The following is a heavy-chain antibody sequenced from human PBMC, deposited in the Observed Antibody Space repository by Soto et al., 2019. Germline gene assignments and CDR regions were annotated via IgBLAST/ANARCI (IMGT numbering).Heavy chain of an antibody. CDR3: AKEGTSGLYYFDY. Sequence: GGSLRLSCAASGFTFSSYAMSWVRQAPGKGLEWVSVISGSGDTPYYADSVKGRFTISRDNSRNTLYLQMNSLRAGDSAKYYCAKEGTSGLYYFDYWGPGTLVTVS. CDR2: ISGSGDTP. D-gene: IGHD6-19*01. V-gene: IGHV3-23*01. CDR1: GFTFSSYA. J-gene: IGHJ4*02.